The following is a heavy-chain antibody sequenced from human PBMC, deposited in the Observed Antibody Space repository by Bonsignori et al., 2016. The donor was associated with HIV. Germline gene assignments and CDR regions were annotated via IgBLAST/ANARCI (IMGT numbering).Heavy chain of an antibody. Sequence: VRQMPGKGLEWVSFIFATTSTTYYADSVKGRFTISRDNSKNTLFLQMNGLRAEDTAIYYCAKLLEGARAFDFWGQGTLVTVSS. D-gene: IGHD3-3*01. V-gene: IGHV3-23*03. CDR2: IFATTSTT. CDR3: AKLLEGARAFDF. J-gene: IGHJ4*02.